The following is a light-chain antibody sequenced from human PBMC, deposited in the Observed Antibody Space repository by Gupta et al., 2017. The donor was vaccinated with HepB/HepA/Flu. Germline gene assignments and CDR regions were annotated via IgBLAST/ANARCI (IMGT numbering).Light chain of an antibody. J-gene: IGLJ2*01. CDR3: QTWGAGVVV. CDR1: SGHSSSS. V-gene: IGLV4-69*01. CDR2: VKSDGSH. Sequence: QLVLPPSPSASASLGASVKLTCTLNSGHSSSSIAWHQQQPEKGPRYLMKVKSDGSHKKGDGIPNRFSGSSSGAERYLTISSLQSEDEGDYYCQTWGAGVVVFGGGTKLTVL.